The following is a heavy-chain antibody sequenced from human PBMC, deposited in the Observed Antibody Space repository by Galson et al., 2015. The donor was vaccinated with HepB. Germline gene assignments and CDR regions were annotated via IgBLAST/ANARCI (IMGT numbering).Heavy chain of an antibody. V-gene: IGHV3-23*01. CDR1: GFTFSSYA. CDR3: AKDLLSRSSGWYGWGY. D-gene: IGHD6-19*01. Sequence: LRLSCAASGFTFSSYAMSWVRQAPGKGLEWVSAISGSGGSTYYADSVKGRFTISRDNSKNTLYLQMNSLRAEDTAVYYCAKDLLSRSSGWYGWGYWGQGTLVTVSS. CDR2: ISGSGGST. J-gene: IGHJ4*02.